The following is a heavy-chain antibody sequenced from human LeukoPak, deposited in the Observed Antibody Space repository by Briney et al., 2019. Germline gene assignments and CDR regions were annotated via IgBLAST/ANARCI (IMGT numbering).Heavy chain of an antibody. CDR2: INHSGST. J-gene: IGHJ4*02. Sequence: PSETLSLTCAAYGGSFSGYYWSWIRQPPGKGLEWIGEINHSGSTNYNPSLKSRVTISVDTSKNQFSLKLSSVTAADTAVYYCARGPVGTYYYGSGSASFDYWGQGTLVTVSS. CDR1: GGSFSGYY. V-gene: IGHV4-34*01. CDR3: ARGPVGTYYYGSGSASFDY. D-gene: IGHD3-10*01.